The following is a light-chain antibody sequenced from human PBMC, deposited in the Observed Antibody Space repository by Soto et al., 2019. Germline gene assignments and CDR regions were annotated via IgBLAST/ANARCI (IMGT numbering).Light chain of an antibody. CDR3: SSYTSGSTLV. CDR2: EVS. CDR1: STDVGGYTY. Sequence: QSALTQPASVSGSPGQSITISCTGSSTDVGGYTYVSWYQQFPGKPPKLMIYEVSNRPSGVSNRFSGSKSGNTASLTISGLQAEDEADYYYSSYTSGSTLVFGGGTKLTVL. J-gene: IGLJ2*01. V-gene: IGLV2-14*03.